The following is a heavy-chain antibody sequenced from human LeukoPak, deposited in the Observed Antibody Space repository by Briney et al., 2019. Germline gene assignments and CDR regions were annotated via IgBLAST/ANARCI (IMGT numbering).Heavy chain of an antibody. CDR1: GGSISSYY. Sequence: KPSETLSLTCTVSGGSISSYYWSWIRQPPGKGLEWIGYIYYSGSTNYNPSLKSRVTISVDTSKNQFSLKLSSVTAADTAVYYCARVKTDSTSHYYYYYMDVWGKGTTVTISS. J-gene: IGHJ6*03. D-gene: IGHD5/OR15-5a*01. CDR2: IYYSGST. CDR3: ARVKTDSTSHYYYYYMDV. V-gene: IGHV4-59*12.